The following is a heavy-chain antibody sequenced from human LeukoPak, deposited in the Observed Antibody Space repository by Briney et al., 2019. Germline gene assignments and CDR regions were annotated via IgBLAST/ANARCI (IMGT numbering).Heavy chain of an antibody. V-gene: IGHV3-23*01. J-gene: IGHJ3*02. CDR2: ISSSGGST. Sequence: GGSLRLSCAASRFTFSSYGMSWVRQAPGKGLEWVSGISSSGGSTYYADSVKGRFTISRDNSRNTLYLQMNSLRAEDTAVYYCARAGFDIWGQGTMVTVSS. CDR1: RFTFSSYG. D-gene: IGHD1-14*01. CDR3: ARAGFDI.